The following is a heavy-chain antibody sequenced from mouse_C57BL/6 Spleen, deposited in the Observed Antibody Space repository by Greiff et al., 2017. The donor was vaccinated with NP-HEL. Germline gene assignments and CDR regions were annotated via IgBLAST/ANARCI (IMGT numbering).Heavy chain of an antibody. CDR1: GYSITSGYY. CDR2: ISYDGSN. J-gene: IGHJ4*01. V-gene: IGHV3-6*01. CDR3: ARAKEDYYAMDY. Sequence: EVQLQQSGPGLVKPSQSLSLPCSVTGYSITSGYYWNWIRQFPGNKLEWMGYISYDGSNNYNPSLKNRISITRDTSKNQFFLKLNSVTTEDTATYYCARAKEDYYAMDYWGQGTSVTVSS.